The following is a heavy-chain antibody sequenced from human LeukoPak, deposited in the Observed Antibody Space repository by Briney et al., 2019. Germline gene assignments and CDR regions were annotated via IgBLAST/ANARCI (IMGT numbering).Heavy chain of an antibody. J-gene: IGHJ4*02. CDR3: ARHSTTSSDY. V-gene: IGHV4-34*01. Sequence: PSETLSLTCAVYGGSFSGYYWSWIRQPPGKGLEWIGEINHSGSTNYNPSLKSRVTISVDTSKNQFSLKLSSVTAADTAVYYCARHSTTSSDYWGQGTLVTVSS. D-gene: IGHD2-2*01. CDR1: GGSFSGYY. CDR2: INHSGST.